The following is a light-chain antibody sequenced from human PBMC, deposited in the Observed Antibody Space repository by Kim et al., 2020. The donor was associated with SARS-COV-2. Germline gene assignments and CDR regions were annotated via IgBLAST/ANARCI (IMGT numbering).Light chain of an antibody. V-gene: IGKV3-11*01. CDR2: DAS. CDR3: QQRSIWPLT. Sequence: EIVLTQSPGTLSLSPGERATLSCRASQSVSSYLAWYQQKRDQAPRLLIYDASNRATGIPARFSGSGSGTDFTLTISSLEPEDFAVYYCQQRSIWPLTFGGGTKVDIK. J-gene: IGKJ4*01. CDR1: QSVSSY.